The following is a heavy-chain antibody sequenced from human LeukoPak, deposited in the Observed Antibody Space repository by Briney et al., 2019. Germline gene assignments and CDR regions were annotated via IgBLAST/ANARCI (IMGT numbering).Heavy chain of an antibody. D-gene: IGHD5-24*01. CDR3: ANGDGFDY. J-gene: IGHJ4*02. CDR1: GFTFSTYW. V-gene: IGHV3-7*01. Sequence: GGSLRLSCATSGFTFSTYWMSWVRQAPGKGLEWVANIKQDGSETYYADSVKGRFTIFRDNAKNSLYLQMDSLRDEDTAVYYCANGDGFDYWGQGTLVIVSS. CDR2: IKQDGSET.